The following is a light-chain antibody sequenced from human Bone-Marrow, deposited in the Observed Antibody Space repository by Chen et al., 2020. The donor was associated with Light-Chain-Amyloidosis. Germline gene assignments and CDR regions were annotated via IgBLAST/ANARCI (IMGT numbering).Light chain of an antibody. V-gene: IGLV3-25*03. CDR3: QSADSSGTYEVI. Sequence: SYELTQPPSVSVSPGQTARLTCSGDDLPTKYAYWYQQKPGQAPVLVIHRGTERPSGISERFSGSSSGTTATLTSSGVQAEDEADYHCQSADSSGTYEVIFGGGTKLTVL. J-gene: IGLJ2*01. CDR2: RGT. CDR1: DLPTKY.